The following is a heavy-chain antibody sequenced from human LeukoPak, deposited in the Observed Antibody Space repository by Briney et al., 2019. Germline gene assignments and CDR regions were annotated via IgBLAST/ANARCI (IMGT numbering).Heavy chain of an antibody. CDR2: IYYSGST. CDR1: GGSISSYY. V-gene: IGHV4-59*01. Sequence: PSETLSLTCTVSGGSISSYYWSWIRQPPGKGLEWIGYIYYSGSTNYNPSLKSRVTISVDTSKNQFSLKLSSVTAADTAVYYCARGTTADPGYCSSTSCYIDWFDPWGQGTLVTVSS. CDR3: ARGTTADPGYCSSTSCYIDWFDP. J-gene: IGHJ5*02. D-gene: IGHD2-2*02.